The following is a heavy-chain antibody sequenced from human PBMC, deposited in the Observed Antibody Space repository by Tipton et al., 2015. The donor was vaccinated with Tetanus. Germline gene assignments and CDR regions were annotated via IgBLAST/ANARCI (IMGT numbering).Heavy chain of an antibody. D-gene: IGHD6-19*01. CDR1: GGTFSGYY. J-gene: IGHJ3*02. Sequence: TLSLTCTIYGGTFSGYYCSWIRQPPGRGLEWIGEIHPSGSTNYNPSLTSRVTLSQDTSKSQFSLKLSSVTAADTAVYYCARIGWLQQNKPAFDIWGQGTMVTVSS. CDR3: ARIGWLQQNKPAFDI. CDR2: IHPSGST. V-gene: IGHV4-34*01.